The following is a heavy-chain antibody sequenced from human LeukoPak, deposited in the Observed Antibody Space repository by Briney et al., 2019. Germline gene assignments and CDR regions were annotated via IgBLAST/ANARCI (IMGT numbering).Heavy chain of an antibody. D-gene: IGHD5-18*01. J-gene: IGHJ4*02. Sequence: PSETLSLTCTVSGGSISSSSYYWGWIRQPPGKGLEWIGSIYYSGSTYYNPSLKSRVTISVDTSKNQLSLKLSSVTVADTAVYYCARDRRIQLWTTGLYYFDYWGQGTLVTVSS. CDR2: IYYSGST. CDR1: GGSISSSSYY. CDR3: ARDRRIQLWTTGLYYFDY. V-gene: IGHV4-39*02.